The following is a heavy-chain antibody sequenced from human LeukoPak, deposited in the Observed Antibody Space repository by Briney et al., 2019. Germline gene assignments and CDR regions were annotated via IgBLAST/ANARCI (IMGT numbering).Heavy chain of an antibody. V-gene: IGHV3-23*01. Sequence: GGSLRLSCAASGFTFSSYAMSWVRQAPGKGLEWVSSISDSGDTHYADSVKGRFTISRDNSKNTLYLQMNSLRAEDTAVYYCARGSSQRAYTPKIDYWGQGTLVTVSS. J-gene: IGHJ4*02. CDR2: ISDSGDT. CDR1: GFTFSSYA. CDR3: ARGSSQRAYTPKIDY. D-gene: IGHD3-16*01.